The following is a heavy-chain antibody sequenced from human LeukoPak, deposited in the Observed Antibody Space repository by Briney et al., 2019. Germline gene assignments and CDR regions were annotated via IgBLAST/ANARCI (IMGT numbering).Heavy chain of an antibody. D-gene: IGHD3-22*01. J-gene: IGHJ4*02. Sequence: ASVKVSCKASGFSFSSSSMQWVRQARGQRLEWIGWLAVGSGNTNYAQKFRGRVTITRNMSTSTAYMELSSLRSEDTALYYCAAVFGSGYYYYFDYWGQGSLVTVSS. V-gene: IGHV1-58*02. CDR3: AAVFGSGYYYYFDY. CDR1: GFSFSSSS. CDR2: LAVGSGNT.